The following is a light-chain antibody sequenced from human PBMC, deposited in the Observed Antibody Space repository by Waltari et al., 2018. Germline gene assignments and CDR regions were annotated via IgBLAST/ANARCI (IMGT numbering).Light chain of an antibody. J-gene: IGLJ1*01. V-gene: IGLV2-11*01. CDR1: SSNVGTYKY. CDR2: EVY. Sequence: QSALTQPRSVSGSPGQSVTISCTGTSSNVGTYKYVSWYQQHPGKAPRLIIYEVYKRHAGVPDLCSGSKSGNTASLTMSGLQAEDEADYYCCSYAGSYTYVFGSVTEVTVL. CDR3: CSYAGSYTYV.